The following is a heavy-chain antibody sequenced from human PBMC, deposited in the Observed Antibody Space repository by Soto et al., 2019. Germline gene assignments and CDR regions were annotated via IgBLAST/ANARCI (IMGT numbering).Heavy chain of an antibody. Sequence: QVQLVESGGGVVQPGRSLRLSCAASGFTFSSYAMHWVRQAPGKGLEWVAVISYDGSNKYYADSVKGRFTISRDNSKNTLYLQMNSLRAEDMAVYYCARDSSQLLWFGDPSDGMDVWGQGTTVTVSS. V-gene: IGHV3-30-3*01. CDR2: ISYDGSNK. CDR1: GFTFSSYA. J-gene: IGHJ6*02. CDR3: ARDSSQLLWFGDPSDGMDV. D-gene: IGHD3-10*01.